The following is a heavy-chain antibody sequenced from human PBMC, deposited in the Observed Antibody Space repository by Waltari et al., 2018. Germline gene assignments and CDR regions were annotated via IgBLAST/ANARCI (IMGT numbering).Heavy chain of an antibody. J-gene: IGHJ6*03. V-gene: IGHV4-39*07. CDR2: IYYSGST. CDR1: GCSISSSSYY. Sequence: TLSLPCTVSGCSISSSSYYWGWIRQPPGKGLEWIGSIYYSGSTYYNPSLKSRVTISVDTSKNQFSLKLSSVTAADTAVYYCSTVVAATPGDYYYYMDVWGKGTTVTISS. D-gene: IGHD2-15*01. CDR3: STVVAATPGDYYYYMDV.